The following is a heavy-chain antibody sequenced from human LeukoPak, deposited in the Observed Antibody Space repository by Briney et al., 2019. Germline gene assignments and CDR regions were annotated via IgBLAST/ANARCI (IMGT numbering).Heavy chain of an antibody. CDR1: GFTFSSYA. CDR3: AKDWSRDYDSSGYYNY. J-gene: IGHJ4*02. D-gene: IGHD3-22*01. Sequence: QPGGSLRLSCAASGFTFSSYAMSWVRQAPGKGLEWVSAISGSGGSTYYADSVKGRFTISRDNSKNTLYLQMNSLRAEDTAVYYCAKDWSRDYDSSGYYNYWGQGTLVTVSS. CDR2: ISGSGGST. V-gene: IGHV3-23*01.